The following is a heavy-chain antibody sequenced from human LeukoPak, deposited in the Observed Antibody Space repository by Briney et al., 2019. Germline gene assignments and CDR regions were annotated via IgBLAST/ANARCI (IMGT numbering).Heavy chain of an antibody. CDR1: GYTLTELS. V-gene: IGHV1-24*01. CDR2: FDHEEGET. CDR3: TTFDKERLSYGAFDF. Sequence: ASVKVYWKVSGYTLTELSMHWERQARGKGSEEMGGFDHEEGETIYAQKFEGRVTMTEDTTSDTAYLDLRSLGSDDTAVYYCTTFDKERLSYGAFDFWGPGTLVTVSS. D-gene: IGHD1-26*01. J-gene: IGHJ3*01.